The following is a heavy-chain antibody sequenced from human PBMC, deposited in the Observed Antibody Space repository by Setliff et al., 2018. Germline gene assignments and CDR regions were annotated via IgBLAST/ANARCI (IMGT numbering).Heavy chain of an antibody. CDR3: ARMSGFQYMDV. J-gene: IGHJ6*03. CDR1: GDSISSRRSY. V-gene: IGHV4-61*09. Sequence: SETLSLTCTVSGDSISSRRSYWGWFRQPAGKGLEWIGQIYTSWSTNYNPSLKSRVTISLDSSKNQFSLSLSSVTAADTAVYYCARMSGFQYMDVWGKGTTVTVSS. CDR2: IYTSWST. D-gene: IGHD3-3*01.